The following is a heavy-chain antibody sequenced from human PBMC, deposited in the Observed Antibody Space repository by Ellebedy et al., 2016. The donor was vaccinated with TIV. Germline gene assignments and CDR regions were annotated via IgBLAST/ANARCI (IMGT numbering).Heavy chain of an antibody. V-gene: IGHV1-3*01. CDR3: ARDRAYSGNSRAEY. CDR2: INAGNGDT. CDR1: GYIFKNYA. Sequence: ASVKVSCXASGYIFKNYAMHWVRQAPGQSLEWMGWINAGNGDTKYSQKFQARVTISRDTPASTVYMEMSGLRSEDTAVYYCARDRAYSGNSRAEYWGQGTLVTVSS. J-gene: IGHJ4*02. D-gene: IGHD4-23*01.